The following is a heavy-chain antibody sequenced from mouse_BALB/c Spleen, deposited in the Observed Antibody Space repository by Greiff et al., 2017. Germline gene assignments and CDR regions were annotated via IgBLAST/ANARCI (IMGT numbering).Heavy chain of an antibody. J-gene: IGHJ4*01. CDR1: GYTFTSYV. Sequence: EVQLQQSGPELVKPGASVKMSCKASGYTFTSYVMHWVKQKPGQGLEWIGYINPYNDGTKYNEKFKGKATLTSDKSSSTAYMELSSLTSEDSAVYYCARDGDLRGSSSYAMDYWGQGTSVTVSS. CDR3: ARDGDLRGSSSYAMDY. D-gene: IGHD1-1*01. V-gene: IGHV1-14*01. CDR2: INPYNDGT.